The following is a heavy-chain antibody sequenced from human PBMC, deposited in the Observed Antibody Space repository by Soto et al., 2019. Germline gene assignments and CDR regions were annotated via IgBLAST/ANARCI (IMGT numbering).Heavy chain of an antibody. CDR3: AREVPPDTTIFAPLPGKGFDP. CDR1: GGSISSYY. CDR2: IYYSGST. Sequence: SETLSLTCTVSGGSISSYYWSWIRQPPGKGLEWIGYIYYSGSTNYNPSLKSRVTISVDTSKNQFSLRLSSVTASDTAVYYCAREVPPDTTIFAPLPGKGFDPWGQGTLVTVSS. D-gene: IGHD3-3*01. V-gene: IGHV4-59*01. J-gene: IGHJ5*02.